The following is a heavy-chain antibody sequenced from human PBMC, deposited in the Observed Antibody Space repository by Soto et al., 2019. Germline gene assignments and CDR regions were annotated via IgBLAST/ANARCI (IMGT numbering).Heavy chain of an antibody. Sequence: EVQLLESGGGLVQPGGSLRLSCAASGFSFSSYAMGWVRQAPGKGLEWVSGISASGSSTYPADSVKGRFTISRDNSKNTLYRQMNSLRAEDTAVYFCASAGAVVPAARYYFDYWGQGTPVTVSS. CDR1: GFSFSSYA. J-gene: IGHJ4*02. D-gene: IGHD2-2*01. CDR3: ASAGAVVPAARYYFDY. V-gene: IGHV3-23*01. CDR2: ISASGSST.